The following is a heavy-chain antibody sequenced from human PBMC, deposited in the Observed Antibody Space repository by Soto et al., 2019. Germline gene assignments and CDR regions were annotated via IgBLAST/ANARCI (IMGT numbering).Heavy chain of an antibody. CDR1: GFTVSSNY. V-gene: IGHV3-53*02. D-gene: IGHD5-18*01. CDR3: ARDGYSYGSKYYYGMDV. CDR2: IYSGGNT. Sequence: VQLVETGGGLIQPGGSLRLSCAASGFTVSSNYMSWVRQAPGKGLEWVSVIYSGGNTYYADSAKGRFTISRDNSKNTLYLQMNSLRAEDTAVYYCARDGYSYGSKYYYGMDVWGQGTTVTVSS. J-gene: IGHJ6*02.